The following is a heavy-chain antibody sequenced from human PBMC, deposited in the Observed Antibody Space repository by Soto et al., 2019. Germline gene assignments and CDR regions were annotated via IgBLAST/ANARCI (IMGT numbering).Heavy chain of an antibody. CDR1: GYTFTSYG. V-gene: IGHV1-18*01. D-gene: IGHD6-6*01. CDR3: AREGLGYSSSSYYYYYMDV. J-gene: IGHJ6*03. Sequence: ASVKVSCKASGYTFTSYGISWVRQAPGQGLEWMGWISAYNGNTNYAQKLQGRVTMTTDTSTSTAYMELRSLRSDDTAVYYCAREGLGYSSSSYYYYYMDVWGKGTTVTVSS. CDR2: ISAYNGNT.